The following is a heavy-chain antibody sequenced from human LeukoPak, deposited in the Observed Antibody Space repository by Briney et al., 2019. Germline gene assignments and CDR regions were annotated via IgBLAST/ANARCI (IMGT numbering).Heavy chain of an antibody. CDR3: ARTRGYNYGYSDY. CDR2: ISSTGSTI. V-gene: IGHV3-48*01. J-gene: IGHJ4*02. D-gene: IGHD5-18*01. Sequence: PGGSLRLSCAASAFTFSTYAMSWVRQAPGKGLECVSYISSTGSTIYYADSVKGRFTISRDNAKNSLYLQMNSLRAEDTAVYYCARTRGYNYGYSDYWGQGTLVTVSS. CDR1: AFTFSTYA.